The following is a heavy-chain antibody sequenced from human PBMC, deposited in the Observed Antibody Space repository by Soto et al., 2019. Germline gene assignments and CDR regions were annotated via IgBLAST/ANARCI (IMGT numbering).Heavy chain of an antibody. Sequence: GASVKVSCKASGYTFTSYDINWVRQATGQGLEWMGWMNPNSGNTGYAQKFQGRVTMTRNTSISTAYMELSSLRPEDTAVYYCARGPPSVMIVVVMSWFDPWGQGTLVTVSS. CDR2: MNPNSGNT. V-gene: IGHV1-8*01. J-gene: IGHJ5*02. CDR1: GYTFTSYD. CDR3: ARGPPSVMIVVVMSWFDP. D-gene: IGHD3-22*01.